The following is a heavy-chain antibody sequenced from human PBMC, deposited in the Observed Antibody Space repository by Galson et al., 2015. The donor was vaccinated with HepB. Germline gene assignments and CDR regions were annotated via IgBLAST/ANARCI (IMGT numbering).Heavy chain of an antibody. CDR3: ASAVVVPAAPTFDP. V-gene: IGHV3-30-3*01. CDR2: ISYDGSNK. CDR1: GFTFSSYT. D-gene: IGHD2-2*01. Sequence: SLRLSCAASGFTFSSYTMHWVRQAPGKGLEWVAVISYDGSNKYYADSVKGRFTISRDNSKNTLYLQMNSLRAEDTAVYYCASAVVVPAAPTFDPWGQGTLVTVSS. J-gene: IGHJ5*02.